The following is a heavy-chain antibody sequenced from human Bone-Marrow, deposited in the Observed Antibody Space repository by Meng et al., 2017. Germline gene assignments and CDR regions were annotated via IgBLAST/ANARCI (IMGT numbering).Heavy chain of an antibody. J-gene: IGHJ6*02. CDR1: GLSFSNCW. D-gene: IGHD1-14*01. CDR3: TSNRAMDV. CDR2: INQDGSET. V-gene: IGHV3-7*01. Sequence: GGSLRLSCAAAGLSFSNCWMSWVRQAPGKGLEWVAYINQDGSETNYVESVKGRFSISRDSAKNSLYLQMNSLRAEDTAVYYCTSNRAMDVWGQGTTVTVSS.